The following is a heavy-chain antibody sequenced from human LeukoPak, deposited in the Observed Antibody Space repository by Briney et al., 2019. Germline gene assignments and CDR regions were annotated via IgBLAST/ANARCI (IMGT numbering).Heavy chain of an antibody. CDR3: ARDSGLGPLYRSSWAYFDY. CDR2: ISSNGGST. V-gene: IGHV3-64*01. J-gene: IGHJ4*02. Sequence: PGGSLRLSCAASGFTFSSYAMHWVRQAPGKGLEYVSAISSNGGSTYYANSVKGRFTISRDNSKNTLYLQMGSLRAEDMAAYYCARDSGLGPLYRSSWAYFDYWGQGTLVTVSS. D-gene: IGHD6-13*01. CDR1: GFTFSSYA.